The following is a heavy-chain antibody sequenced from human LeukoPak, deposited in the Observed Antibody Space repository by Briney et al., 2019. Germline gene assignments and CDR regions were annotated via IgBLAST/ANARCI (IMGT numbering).Heavy chain of an antibody. CDR2: IIPILGIA. CDR3: AQTTPPYCSSTSCYSGNWFDP. CDR1: GGTFISYT. V-gene: IGHV1-69*02. D-gene: IGHD2-2*01. J-gene: IGHJ5*02. Sequence: SVKVSCKASGGTFISYTISWVRQAPGQGLEWMGRIIPILGIANYAQKFQGRVTITADKSTSTAYMELSNLRSEDTAVYYCAQTTPPYCSSTSCYSGNWFDPWGQGTLVTVSS.